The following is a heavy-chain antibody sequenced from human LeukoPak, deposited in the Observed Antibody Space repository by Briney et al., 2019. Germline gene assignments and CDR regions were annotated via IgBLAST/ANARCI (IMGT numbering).Heavy chain of an antibody. CDR3: ARGIAVAGTAFDL. CDR2: ISSSSSYI. J-gene: IGHJ3*01. Sequence: GGSLRLSCAVSGFTFSNAWMSWVRQAPGKGLEWVSSISSSSSYIYYADSVKGRFTISRDNAKNSLYLQMNSLRAEDTAVYYCARGIAVAGTAFDLWDQGTMVTVSS. CDR1: GFTFSNAW. V-gene: IGHV3-21*01. D-gene: IGHD6-19*01.